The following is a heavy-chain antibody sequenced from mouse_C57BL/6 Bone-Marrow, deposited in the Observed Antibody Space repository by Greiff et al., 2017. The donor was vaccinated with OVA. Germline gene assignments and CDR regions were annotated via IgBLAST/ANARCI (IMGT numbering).Heavy chain of an antibody. CDR2: ISSGGSYT. CDR1: GFPFISYG. Sequence: DVLLVASWGDLVKPGGSLKLSCAASGFPFISYGMSLVRQTPDKMLVWVATISSGGSYTYYPDSVNGRFSISKDNAKNTLYRQMSSQKSEDTAMYYCARGYGSSSWGQGTTLTVSS. D-gene: IGHD1-1*01. V-gene: IGHV5-6*01. J-gene: IGHJ2*01. CDR3: ARGYGSSS.